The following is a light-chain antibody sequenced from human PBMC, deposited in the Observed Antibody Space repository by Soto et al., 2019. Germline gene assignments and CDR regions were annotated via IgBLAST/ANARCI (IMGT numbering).Light chain of an antibody. CDR2: GAS. J-gene: IGKJ4*01. CDR1: QSVSYN. Sequence: EIVMTQSPATLSVSPGERVTLSCRASQSVSYNLAWYQQKPGQAPRLLIYGASTRATGIPASFSGSGSGTEFTLTISSLQSEDSAVYYCQQYNNWPLTFGGGTKVEI. V-gene: IGKV3-15*01. CDR3: QQYNNWPLT.